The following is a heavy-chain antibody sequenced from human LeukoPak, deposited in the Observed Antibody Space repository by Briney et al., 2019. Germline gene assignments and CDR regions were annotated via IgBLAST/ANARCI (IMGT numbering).Heavy chain of an antibody. J-gene: IGHJ6*03. Sequence: SETLSLTCTVSGGSISSSSYYWGWLRQPPGKGLEWIGSIYYSGSTYYNPSLKSRVTISVDTSKNQFSLKLSSVTAADTAVYYCARYDYSNFRYYYYYMDVWGKGTTVTVSS. D-gene: IGHD4-11*01. V-gene: IGHV4-39*01. CDR1: GGSISSSSYY. CDR3: ARYDYSNFRYYYYYMDV. CDR2: IYYSGST.